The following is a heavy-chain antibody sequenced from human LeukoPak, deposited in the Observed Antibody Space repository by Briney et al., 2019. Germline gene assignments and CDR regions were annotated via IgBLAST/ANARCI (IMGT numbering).Heavy chain of an antibody. D-gene: IGHD6-19*01. CDR1: GGSISSSRNY. CDR2: IYYSGST. CDR3: ARHFDQWLDRGYYYYGMDV. V-gene: IGHV4-61*05. Sequence: SETLSLTCTVSGGSISSSRNYWGWIRQSPGKGLEWIGYIYYSGSTNYNPSLKSRVTISVDTSKNQFSLKLSSVTAADTAVYYCARHFDQWLDRGYYYYGMDVWGQGTTVTVSS. J-gene: IGHJ6*02.